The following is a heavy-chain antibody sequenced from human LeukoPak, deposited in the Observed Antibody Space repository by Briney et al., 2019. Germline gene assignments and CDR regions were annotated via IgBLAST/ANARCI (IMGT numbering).Heavy chain of an antibody. CDR2: ISSSSSYM. D-gene: IGHD3-10*01. V-gene: IGHV3-23*01. Sequence: GGSLRLSCEGSGFTVSNYAMNWVRQAPGEGLAWVASISSSSSYMYYADSVKGRFTISRDNSKNTLYLQMNSLRAEDTAVYYCAKEVRALDYWGQGTLVTVSS. J-gene: IGHJ4*02. CDR1: GFTVSNYA. CDR3: AKEVRALDY.